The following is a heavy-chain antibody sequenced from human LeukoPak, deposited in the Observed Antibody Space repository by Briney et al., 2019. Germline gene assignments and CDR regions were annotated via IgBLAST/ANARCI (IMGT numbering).Heavy chain of an antibody. CDR2: ISRGSSRR. J-gene: IGHJ4*02. Sequence: GGSLRFSCAASAFPFSTYSMNWVRQAPGKGLEWVSSISRGSSRRHYADSVKGRFTISRDNTKNSLYLQMNSLRAEDTAVYYCAADAEFDITASFDFWGQGTLVTVSS. V-gene: IGHV3-21*01. D-gene: IGHD3-10*01. CDR3: AADAEFDITASFDF. CDR1: AFPFSTYS.